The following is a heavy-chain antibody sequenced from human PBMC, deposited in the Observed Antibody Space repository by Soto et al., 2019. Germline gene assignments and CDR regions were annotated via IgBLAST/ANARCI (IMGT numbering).Heavy chain of an antibody. CDR1: GFTVSSNY. CDR2: IYSGGST. J-gene: IGHJ5*02. D-gene: IGHD7-27*01. CDR3: ARQMVLTGDEYNWFDP. Sequence: GGSLRLSCAASGFTVSSNYMSWVRQAPGKGLEWVSVIYSGGSTYYADSVKGRFTISRHNSKNTLYLQMNSLRAEDTAVYYCARQMVLTGDEYNWFDPWGQGTLVTVSS. V-gene: IGHV3-53*04.